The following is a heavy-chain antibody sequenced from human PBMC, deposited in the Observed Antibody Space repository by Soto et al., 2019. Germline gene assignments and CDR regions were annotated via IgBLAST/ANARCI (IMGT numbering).Heavy chain of an antibody. CDR1: GGSISSGGYY. D-gene: IGHD3-22*01. J-gene: IGHJ3*02. V-gene: IGHV4-31*03. Sequence: QLLESGPGLVKPSQTLSLTCTVSGGSISSGGYYWSWIRQHPGKGLEWIGYIYYSGSTYYNPSLKSRVTISVDTSKNQFSLKLSSVTAADTAVYYCASEYYYDSSIPRTAFDIWGQGTMVTVSS. CDR3: ASEYYYDSSIPRTAFDI. CDR2: IYYSGST.